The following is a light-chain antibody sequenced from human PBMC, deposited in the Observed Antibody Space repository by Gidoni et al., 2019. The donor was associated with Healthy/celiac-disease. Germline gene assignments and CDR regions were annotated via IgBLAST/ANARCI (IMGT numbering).Light chain of an antibody. J-gene: IGLJ2*01. Sequence: QSQLTHPPSVSEDPRQRVTISCTGSSSNIGAGYDVHWYQQLPGTAPNLLIYGNSNRPSGVPDRFSGSKSGTSASLAITGLQAEDEADYYCQSYDSSLSALFGGGTKLTVL. CDR3: QSYDSSLSAL. CDR2: GNS. V-gene: IGLV1-40*01. CDR1: SSNIGAGYD.